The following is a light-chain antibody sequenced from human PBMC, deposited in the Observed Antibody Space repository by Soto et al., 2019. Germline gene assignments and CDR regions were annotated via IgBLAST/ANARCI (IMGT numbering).Light chain of an antibody. J-gene: IGLJ2*01. Sequence: QSVLTQPPSVSGAPGQRVTISCTGSSSNLGSGFDVQWYQQLPGTAPKLLIYSNNQRPSGVPDRFSGSKSGTSASLAISGLQSEDEADYYCAAWDDSLNGVVFGGGTKLTVL. CDR2: SNN. CDR3: AAWDDSLNGVV. V-gene: IGLV1-40*01. CDR1: SSNLGSGFD.